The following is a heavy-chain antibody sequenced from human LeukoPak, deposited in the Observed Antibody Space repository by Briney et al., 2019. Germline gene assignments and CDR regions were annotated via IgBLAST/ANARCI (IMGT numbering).Heavy chain of an antibody. Sequence: ASVKVSCKASGYTFTSYGISWVRQAPGQGLEWMGWISAYNGNTNYAQRLQGRVTMTTDTSTSTAYMELSSLRSEDTAVYYCARVVRGYSYGQSDYWGQGTLVTVSS. CDR1: GYTFTSYG. CDR2: ISAYNGNT. V-gene: IGHV1-18*01. J-gene: IGHJ4*02. CDR3: ARVVRGYSYGQSDY. D-gene: IGHD5-18*01.